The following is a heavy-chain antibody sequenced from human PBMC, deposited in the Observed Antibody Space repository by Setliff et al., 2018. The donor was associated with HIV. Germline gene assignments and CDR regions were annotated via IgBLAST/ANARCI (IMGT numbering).Heavy chain of an antibody. CDR2: IYWNDDK. J-gene: IGHJ6*03. CDR3: AHTTSFDFWTPGPMDV. V-gene: IGHV2-5*01. D-gene: IGHD3-3*01. CDR1: GFSLITSGVG. Sequence: SGPTLVNPTQTLSLTCTFSGFSLITSGVGVGWIRQPPGKALEWLALIYWNDDKRYSPSLKSRLTIRKDASKNQVVLTMTKVDPVDTGTYYCAHTTSFDFWTPGPMDVWGKGTTVTVSS.